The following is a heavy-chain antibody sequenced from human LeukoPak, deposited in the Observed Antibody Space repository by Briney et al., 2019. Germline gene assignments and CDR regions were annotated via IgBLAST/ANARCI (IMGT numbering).Heavy chain of an antibody. D-gene: IGHD2-15*01. CDR1: GFTFSSYA. CDR3: AKVMPPGRIRFYSYYMDV. J-gene: IGHJ6*03. Sequence: PGGSLRLSCAASGFTFSSYAMHWVRQAPDKGLEWVAFIRYDGSNEYYADSVKGRFTISRDKSKNTLSLQMNGLRVEDTAVYYCAKVMPPGRIRFYSYYMDVWGKGTTVSVS. V-gene: IGHV3-30*02. CDR2: IRYDGSNE.